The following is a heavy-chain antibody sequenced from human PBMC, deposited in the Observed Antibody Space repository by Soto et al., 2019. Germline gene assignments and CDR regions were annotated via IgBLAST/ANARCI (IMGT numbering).Heavy chain of an antibody. D-gene: IGHD5-18*01. CDR3: ANSEYSRYKNIDV. Sequence: GGSVRLSCAASGFTFRGSGMHWVRQAPGRGLEWVALISYDGSIKYYADSVRGRFTISRDNSKNTLYLQMNSLGAEGTAVYYCANSEYSRYKNIDVWGQGTTVTVSS. V-gene: IGHV3-30*18. J-gene: IGHJ6*02. CDR2: ISYDGSIK. CDR1: GFTFRGSG.